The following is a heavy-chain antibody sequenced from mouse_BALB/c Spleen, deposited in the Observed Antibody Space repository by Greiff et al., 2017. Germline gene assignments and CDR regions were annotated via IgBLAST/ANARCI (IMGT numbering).Heavy chain of an antibody. Sequence: QVHVKQSGAELVRPGTSVKVSCKASGYAFTNYLIEWVKQRPGQGLEWIGVINPGSGGTNYNEKFKGKATLTADKSSSTAYMQLSSLTSDDSAVYFCARSGGDYGRFAYWGQGTLVTVSA. J-gene: IGHJ3*01. CDR3: ARSGGDYGRFAY. CDR2: INPGSGGT. V-gene: IGHV1-54*01. D-gene: IGHD2-4*01. CDR1: GYAFTNYL.